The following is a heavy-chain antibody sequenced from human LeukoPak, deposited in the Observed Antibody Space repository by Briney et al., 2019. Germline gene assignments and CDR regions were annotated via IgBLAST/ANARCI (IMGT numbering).Heavy chain of an antibody. Sequence: SETLSLTCTVSGGSISSYYWSWIRQPPGKGLERIGYIYYSGSTNYNPSLKSRVTISVDTSKNQFSLKLSSVTAADTAVYYCARHRAPPFTIFGVVIPPFDYWGQGTLVTVSS. J-gene: IGHJ4*02. CDR1: GGSISSYY. CDR2: IYYSGST. V-gene: IGHV4-59*08. CDR3: ARHRAPPFTIFGVVIPPFDY. D-gene: IGHD3-3*01.